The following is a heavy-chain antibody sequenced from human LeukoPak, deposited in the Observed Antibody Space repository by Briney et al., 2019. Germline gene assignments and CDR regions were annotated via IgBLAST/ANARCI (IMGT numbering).Heavy chain of an antibody. J-gene: IGHJ3*02. CDR1: GGSISTYY. Sequence: PSETLSLTCTVSGGSISTYYWRWIRQPPGKGLEWIGYISYSGNSNYKPSLKSRVTISVDTSKNQFSLKLSSVTAADTAVYYCAREGPVDTSLVTNAFDIWGQGTMVTVSS. D-gene: IGHD5-18*01. V-gene: IGHV4-59*01. CDR2: ISYSGNS. CDR3: AREGPVDTSLVTNAFDI.